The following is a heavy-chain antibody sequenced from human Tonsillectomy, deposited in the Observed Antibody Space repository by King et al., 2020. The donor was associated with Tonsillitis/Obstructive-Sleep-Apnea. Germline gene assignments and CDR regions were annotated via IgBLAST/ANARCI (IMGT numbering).Heavy chain of an antibody. V-gene: IGHV3-23*01. J-gene: IGHJ4*02. D-gene: IGHD3-3*01. CDR3: AKRADYDFWSGASNFDY. Sequence: VQLLESGGGLVQPGGSLRLSCAASGFTFTYCAMSWVRQAPGKGLELVSAISGSGDSTYYAESVKGRFTISRDTSKKTLYLQMTSLRAEDTAVYYCAKRADYDFWSGASNFDYWGQGILVTVSS. CDR1: GFTFTYCA. CDR2: ISGSGDST.